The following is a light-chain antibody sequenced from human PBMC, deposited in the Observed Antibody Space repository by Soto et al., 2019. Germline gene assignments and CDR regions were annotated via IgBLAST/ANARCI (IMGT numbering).Light chain of an antibody. CDR1: QSVSSN. V-gene: IGKV3-15*01. CDR2: GAS. J-gene: IGKJ4*01. CDR3: QLYNNWPLT. Sequence: EIVMRQSPATLSVSPGERATLSCRASQSVSSNLAWYQQKPGQAPRLLIYGASTRATGIPARFSGSGSGTEFTLTISSLQFEDFAVYYCQLYNNWPLTFGGGTKVEIK.